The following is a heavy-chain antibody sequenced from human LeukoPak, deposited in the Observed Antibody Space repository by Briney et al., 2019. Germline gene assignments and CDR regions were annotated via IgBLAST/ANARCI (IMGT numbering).Heavy chain of an antibody. Sequence: GESLKISCKGSGYSFTSYWIGWVRQMPGKGLEWMGIIYPGDSDTRYSPSFQGQVTISADKSISTAYLHWSSLKASDTAMYYCARSPAIRGVHNWFDPWGQGTLVTVSS. CDR1: GYSFTSYW. D-gene: IGHD3-10*01. V-gene: IGHV5-51*01. CDR2: IYPGDSDT. J-gene: IGHJ5*02. CDR3: ARSPAIRGVHNWFDP.